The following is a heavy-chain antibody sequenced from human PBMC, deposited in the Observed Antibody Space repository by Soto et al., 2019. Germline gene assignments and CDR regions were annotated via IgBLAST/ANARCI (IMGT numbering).Heavy chain of an antibody. CDR2: MNPNSGNT. J-gene: IGHJ6*02. V-gene: IGHV1-8*01. D-gene: IGHD3-3*01. CDR1: GYTFTSYD. CDR3: ARLYDFWSGYYAHYGMDV. Sequence: ASVKVSCTASGYTFTSYDINWVRQATGQGLEWMGWMNPNSGNTGYAQKFQGRVTMTRNTSISTAYMELSSLRSEDTAVYYCARLYDFWSGYYAHYGMDVWGQGTTVTVSS.